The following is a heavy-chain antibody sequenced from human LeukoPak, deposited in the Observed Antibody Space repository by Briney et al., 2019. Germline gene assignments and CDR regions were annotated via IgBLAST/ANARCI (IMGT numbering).Heavy chain of an antibody. CDR2: ISNRETA. V-gene: IGHV3-23*01. CDR3: ASRRQWLEN. J-gene: IGHJ4*02. Sequence: GGSLRLSCAASGFTFSTYAMTWVRQPPGKGLEWVSSISNRETAYYADSVQGRFMISRDNSNNTLYLQMTSLRADDTAVYYCASRRQWLENWGQGTLVTVSS. D-gene: IGHD6-19*01. CDR1: GFTFSTYA.